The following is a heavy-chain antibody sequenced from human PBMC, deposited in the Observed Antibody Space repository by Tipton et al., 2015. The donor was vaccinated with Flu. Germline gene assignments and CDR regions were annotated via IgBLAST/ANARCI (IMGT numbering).Heavy chain of an antibody. CDR2: IHPSDSDT. CDR1: GYSFTNYW. J-gene: IGHJ3*01. D-gene: IGHD2-21*01. Sequence: QLVQSGVEVKKPGESLKISCKGFGYSFTNYWIGWVRQMPGKGLEWMGMIHPSDSDTRYSPSFQGQVTISADKSISTVYLQWSSLKASDTAMYFCARPTYAAYVDDCFETRGQGTKVTVSS. V-gene: IGHV5-51*03. CDR3: ARPTYAAYVDDCFET.